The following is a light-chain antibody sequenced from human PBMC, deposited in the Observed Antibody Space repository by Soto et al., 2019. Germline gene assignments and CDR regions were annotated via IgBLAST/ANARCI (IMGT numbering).Light chain of an antibody. J-gene: IGKJ1*01. V-gene: IGKV3-15*01. CDR3: QQYNGWPWT. CDR2: GAS. Sequence: EIVMTQSPGTLSLSPGDRAILSCRASQRVASNLAWYQQKPGQAPRLLIYGASTRATGFPDRFSGSGSGTEFTLTISRLESEDIAVYYCQQYNGWPWTFGQGTKVDIK. CDR1: QRVASN.